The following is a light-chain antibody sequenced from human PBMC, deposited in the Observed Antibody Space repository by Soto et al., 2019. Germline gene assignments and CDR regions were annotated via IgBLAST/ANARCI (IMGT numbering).Light chain of an antibody. J-gene: IGLJ2*01. CDR3: SSYTSSSTLVV. Sequence: QSVLTQPASVSGSPGQSITISCTGTSSDVGGYKYVSWYQQHPGKAPKLMIYDVSNRPSGVSNRLSGAKSGNSASLTISGLPAEDEADYYCSSYTSSSTLVVFGGGTQLTVL. V-gene: IGLV2-14*01. CDR1: SSDVGGYKY. CDR2: DVS.